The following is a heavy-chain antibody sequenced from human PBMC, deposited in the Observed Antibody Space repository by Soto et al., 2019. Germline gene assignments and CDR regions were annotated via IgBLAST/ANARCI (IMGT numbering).Heavy chain of an antibody. V-gene: IGHV4-30-4*01. J-gene: IGHJ6*02. Sequence: KTSETLSLTCTVSCGSISSGDYYWSWIRQPPGKGLEWIGYIYYSGSTYYNPSLKSRVTISVDTSKNQFSLKLSSVTAADTAVYYCARDFFGGGRYSNYDHYYYGMDVWGQGTTVTVSS. CDR1: CGSISSGDYY. D-gene: IGHD4-4*01. CDR2: IYYSGST. CDR3: ARDFFGGGRYSNYDHYYYGMDV.